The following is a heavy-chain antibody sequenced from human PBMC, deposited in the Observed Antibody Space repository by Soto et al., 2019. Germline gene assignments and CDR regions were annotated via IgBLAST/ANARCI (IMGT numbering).Heavy chain of an antibody. CDR3: ARASKEWLPDYYYYGMDV. Sequence: GSLRLSCAASGFTFSSYAMHWVRQAPGKGLEWVAVISYDGSNKYYADSVKGRFTISRDNSKNTLYLQMNSLRAEDTAVYYCARASKEWLPDYYYYGMDVWGQGTTVTVSS. J-gene: IGHJ6*02. CDR1: GFTFSSYA. V-gene: IGHV3-30-3*01. D-gene: IGHD3-3*01. CDR2: ISYDGSNK.